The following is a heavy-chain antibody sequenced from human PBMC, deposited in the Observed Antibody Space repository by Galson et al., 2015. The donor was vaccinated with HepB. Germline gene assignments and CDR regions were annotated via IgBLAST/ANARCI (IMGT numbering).Heavy chain of an antibody. CDR2: ISYDGSNK. Sequence: SLRLSCAASGFTFSSYGMHWVRQAPGKGLEWVAVISYDGSNKYYADSVKGRFTISRDDSKNTLYLQMNSLKTEDTAVYYCTTAVDYWGQGTLVTVSS. V-gene: IGHV3-30*03. J-gene: IGHJ4*02. CDR1: GFTFSSYG. CDR3: TTAVDY.